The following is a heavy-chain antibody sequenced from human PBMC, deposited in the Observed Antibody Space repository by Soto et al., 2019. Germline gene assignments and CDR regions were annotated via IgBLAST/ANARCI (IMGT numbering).Heavy chain of an antibody. J-gene: IGHJ4*02. CDR2: IYPGNSET. D-gene: IGHD3-10*01. CDR1: GYIFANHW. V-gene: IGHV5-51*01. CDR3: ARHSHGSGSYYPPGY. Sequence: GESLKISCGGSGYIFANHWIAWVRQMPGKGLECMGTIYPGNSETRYSPSFQGQVTISADKSISTAYLQWSSLKASDTAMYYCARHSHGSGSYYPPGYWGQGTLVTVSS.